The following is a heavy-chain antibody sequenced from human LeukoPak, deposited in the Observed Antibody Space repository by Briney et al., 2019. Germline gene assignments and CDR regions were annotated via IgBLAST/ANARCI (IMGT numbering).Heavy chain of an antibody. V-gene: IGHV1-69*05. CDR3: ARDTGSYRIFDY. D-gene: IGHD1-26*01. Sequence: ASVKVSCKASGGTYSSYAISWVRQAPGQGLEWMGGIIPIFGTANYAQKFQGRVTITTDESTSTAYMELSSLRSDDTAVYYCARDTGSYRIFDYWGQGTLVTVSS. CDR1: GGTYSSYA. J-gene: IGHJ4*02. CDR2: IIPIFGTA.